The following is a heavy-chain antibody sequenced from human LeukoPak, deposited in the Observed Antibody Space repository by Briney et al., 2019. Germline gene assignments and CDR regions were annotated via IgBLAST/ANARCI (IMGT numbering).Heavy chain of an antibody. CDR3: ARVGESNYDFWSGYYYNWFDP. D-gene: IGHD3-3*01. V-gene: IGHV1-69*02. J-gene: IGHJ5*02. CDR1: GGTFSSYT. CDR2: IIPILGIA. Sequence: ASVKVSCKASGGTFSSYTTSWVRQAPGQGLEWMGRIIPILGIANYAQKFQGRVTITADKSTSTAYMELSSLRSEDTAVYYCARVGESNYDFWSGYYYNWFDPWGQGTLVTVSS.